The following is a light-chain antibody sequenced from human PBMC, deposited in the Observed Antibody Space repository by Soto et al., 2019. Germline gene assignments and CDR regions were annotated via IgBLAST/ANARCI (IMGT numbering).Light chain of an antibody. J-gene: IGLJ1*01. CDR1: SGDVGGYNF. Sequence: QSVLAQPASVSGSPGQSITVYCTGTSGDVGGYNFVSWYQQHPGKAPKLMIYEASNRPSGVSNRFSGSKSGNTASLIISGLQAEDEADYYCSSYTTGSTLVFGTGTKVTVL. V-gene: IGLV2-14*01. CDR2: EAS. CDR3: SSYTTGSTLV.